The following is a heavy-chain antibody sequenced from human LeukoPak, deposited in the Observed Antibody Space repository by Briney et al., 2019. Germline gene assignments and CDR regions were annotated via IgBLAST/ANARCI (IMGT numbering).Heavy chain of an antibody. J-gene: IGHJ2*01. CDR1: GYTFTSYY. V-gene: IGHV1-46*01. CDR3: ARAKGYCSGGSCSVYWYFDL. CDR2: INLSGGST. D-gene: IGHD2-15*01. Sequence: ASVKVSCKASGYTFTSYYMHWVRQAPGQGLEWMGIINLSGGSTSYAQKFQGRVTMTRDTSTSTVYMELSSLRSEDTAVYYCARAKGYCSGGSCSVYWYFDLWGRGTLVTVSS.